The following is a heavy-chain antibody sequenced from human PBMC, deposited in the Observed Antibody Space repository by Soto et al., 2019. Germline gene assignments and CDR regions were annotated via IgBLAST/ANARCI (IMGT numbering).Heavy chain of an antibody. J-gene: IGHJ4*02. CDR3: ARKGAGYSYVIDY. CDR1: GFTFSSYA. CDR2: IWYDGSNK. V-gene: IGHV3-33*01. D-gene: IGHD5-18*01. Sequence: QVQLVESGGGVVQPGRSLRLSCAASGFTFSSYAMHWVRQAPGKGLEWVAIIWYDGSNKYYADSVKGRFTISRDNSKNTLYLQMNSLRVEDTAVYYCARKGAGYSYVIDYWGQGTLVTVSS.